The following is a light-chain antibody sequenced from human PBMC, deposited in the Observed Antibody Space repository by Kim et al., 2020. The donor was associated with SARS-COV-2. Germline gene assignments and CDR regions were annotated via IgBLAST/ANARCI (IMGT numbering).Light chain of an antibody. CDR2: DVT. CDR1: SSDVGSYNY. CDR3: CSYAGSVV. V-gene: IGLV2-11*01. J-gene: IGLJ2*01. Sequence: SPGQSVTNSFTGTSSDVGSYNYVSWYQQHPGKAPKLIIYDVTKRPSGVPDRFSGSKSGNTASLTISGLQAEDEADYYCCSYAGSVVFGGGTQLTVL.